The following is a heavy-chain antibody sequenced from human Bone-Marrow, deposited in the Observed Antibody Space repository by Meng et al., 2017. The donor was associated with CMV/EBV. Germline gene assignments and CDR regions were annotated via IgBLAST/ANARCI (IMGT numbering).Heavy chain of an antibody. J-gene: IGHJ3*02. CDR2: FYPSGGST. CDR3: ARVMVEARGIDGFDI. CDR1: GGTFSSFT. Sequence: ASVKVSCKASGGTFSSFTISWVRQAPGQGLEWVGIFYPSGGSTSYAQKFQGRVTMTRDTSTSTLYMELSSLRSEDTAVYYCARVMVEARGIDGFDIWGQGTMVTVSS. D-gene: IGHD2-15*01. V-gene: IGHV1-46*01.